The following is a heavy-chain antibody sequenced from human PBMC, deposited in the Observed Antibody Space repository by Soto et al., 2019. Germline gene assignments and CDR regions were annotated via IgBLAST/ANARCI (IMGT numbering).Heavy chain of an antibody. CDR1: GGSIRSISYY. CDR3: ARSIRGPRRFNGMDV. D-gene: IGHD1-20*01. J-gene: IGHJ6*02. CDR2: IERDDDDK. Sequence: TLSLTCTVSGGSIRSISYYWDWIRQPPGKALEWLALIERDDDDKYYSTSLKTRLTISKDTRKNQVVLTMANMDPADTGTYYCARSIRGPRRFNGMDVWGQGTTVTVSS. V-gene: IGHV2-70*13.